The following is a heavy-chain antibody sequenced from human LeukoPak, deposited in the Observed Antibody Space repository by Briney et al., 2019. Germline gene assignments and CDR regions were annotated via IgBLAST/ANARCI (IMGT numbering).Heavy chain of an antibody. CDR3: ARALDGYDFWSGYVY. V-gene: IGHV3-21*01. J-gene: IGHJ4*02. CDR2: ISSSSSYI. D-gene: IGHD3-3*01. Sequence: GGSLRLSCAASGFTFSSYSMNWVRQAPGKGLEWVSSISSSSSYIYYADSVKGRFTISRDNAKNTLYLQMNSLRAEDTAVYYCARALDGYDFWSGYVYWGQGTLVTVSS. CDR1: GFTFSSYS.